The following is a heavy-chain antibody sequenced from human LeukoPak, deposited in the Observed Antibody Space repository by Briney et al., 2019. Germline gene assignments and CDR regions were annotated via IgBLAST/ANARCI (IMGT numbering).Heavy chain of an antibody. CDR2: INEDGSEV. D-gene: IGHD4-23*01. CDR3: ARDLLYGGNSPFDY. J-gene: IGHJ4*02. Sequence: QPGGSLRLSCVASGFTFNQDWMTWVRQAPGKGLEWVANINEDGSEVFHVASVLGRFTISRDNAKNSLYLQMNSLRADDTAVYYCARDLLYGGNSPFDYWGQGTLVTVSS. V-gene: IGHV3-7*04. CDR1: GFTFNQDW.